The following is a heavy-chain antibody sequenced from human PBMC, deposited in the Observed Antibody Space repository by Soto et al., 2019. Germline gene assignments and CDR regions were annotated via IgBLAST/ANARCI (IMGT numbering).Heavy chain of an antibody. Sequence: SVKVSCKASGGTFSSYAISWVRQAPGQGLEWMGGIIPIFGTANYAQKFQGRVTITADESTSTAYMELSSLRSEDTAVYYCAREYYYGSGILDYWGQGTLVTVSS. V-gene: IGHV1-69*13. CDR1: GGTFSSYA. CDR3: AREYYYGSGILDY. D-gene: IGHD3-10*01. J-gene: IGHJ4*02. CDR2: IIPIFGTA.